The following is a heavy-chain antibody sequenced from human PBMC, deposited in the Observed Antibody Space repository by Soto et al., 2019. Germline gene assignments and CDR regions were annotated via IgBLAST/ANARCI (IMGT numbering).Heavy chain of an antibody. Sequence: GGSLRLSCAASGFTFDDYAMHWVRQAPGKGLEWVSGISWNSGSIGYADSVKGRFTISRDNAKNSLYLQMNSLRAEDTALYYCAKAYYYDSSGYYYFDYWGQGTLVTVSS. J-gene: IGHJ4*02. D-gene: IGHD3-22*01. CDR2: ISWNSGSI. V-gene: IGHV3-9*01. CDR1: GFTFDDYA. CDR3: AKAYYYDSSGYYYFDY.